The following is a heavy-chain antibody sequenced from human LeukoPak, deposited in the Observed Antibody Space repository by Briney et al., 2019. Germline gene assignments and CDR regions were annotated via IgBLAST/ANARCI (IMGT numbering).Heavy chain of an antibody. CDR1: GGSISSYY. V-gene: IGHV4-59*08. D-gene: IGHD3-16*02. CDR2: IYYSGST. Sequence: PSETLSLTYTVSGGSISSYYWSWIRQPPGKGLEWIGYIYYSGSTNYNPSLKSRVTISVDTSKNQFSLKLSSVTAADTAVYYCARHRNYDYVWGSYRYPYYFDYWGQGTLVTVSS. J-gene: IGHJ4*02. CDR3: ARHRNYDYVWGSYRYPYYFDY.